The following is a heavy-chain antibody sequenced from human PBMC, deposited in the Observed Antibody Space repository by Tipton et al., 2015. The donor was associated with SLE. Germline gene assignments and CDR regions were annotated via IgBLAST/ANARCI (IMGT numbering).Heavy chain of an antibody. CDR3: ARSPTYYYDSSGYFPRAFDI. CDR1: GYTFTSYG. D-gene: IGHD3-22*01. V-gene: IGHV1-18*01. J-gene: IGHJ3*02. CDR2: ISAYNGNT. Sequence: QLVQSGAEVKKPGASVKVSCKASGYTFTSYGISWVRQAPGQGLEWMGWISAYNGNTNYAQKLQGRVTMTTDTSTSTAYMELRSLRSDDTAVYYCARSPTYYYDSSGYFPRAFDIWGQGTLVTVSS.